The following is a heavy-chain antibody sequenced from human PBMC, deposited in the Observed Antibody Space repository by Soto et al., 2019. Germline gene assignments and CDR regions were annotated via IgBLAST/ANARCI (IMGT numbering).Heavy chain of an antibody. CDR2: IYYSGSR. CDR3: ARRDGPALDI. J-gene: IGHJ3*02. CDR1: GGSISSYY. V-gene: IGHV4-59*08. Sequence: QVQLQESGPGLVKPSETLSLTCTVSGGSISSYYWSWIRQPPGKGLEWMGCIYYSGSRNYNPSPKSRVTLTIATSKNQFSLTLSSVTAAYSAVCYCARRDGPALDIWGQGTVVTVSS.